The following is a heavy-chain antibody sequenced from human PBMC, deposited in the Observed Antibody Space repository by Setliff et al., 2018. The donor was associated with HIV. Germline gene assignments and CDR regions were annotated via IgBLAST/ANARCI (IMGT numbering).Heavy chain of an antibody. V-gene: IGHV3-21*01. D-gene: IGHD3-3*01. Sequence: GGSLRLSCAASGFTFSSYSMNWVRQAPGKGLEWVSSISRSRSHIYYADSVKGRFTISRDNAKNTLYLQMNSLRAEDTAVYYCARDFVSRAPWSGYGYWGQGTLVTVSS. CDR1: GFTFSSYS. J-gene: IGHJ4*02. CDR3: ARDFVSRAPWSGYGY. CDR2: ISRSRSHI.